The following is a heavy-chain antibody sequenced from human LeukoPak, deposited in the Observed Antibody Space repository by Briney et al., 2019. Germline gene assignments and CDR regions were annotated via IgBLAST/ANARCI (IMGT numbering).Heavy chain of an antibody. V-gene: IGHV3-74*01. CDR1: GFTFSDHW. Sequence: GGSLRLSCAASGFTFSDHWMHWVRQVPGKGLLWVARMNSDGTTTYYADSVKGRFTISRDNARNSLYLQMNSLRAEDTAVYYCVRDVHRYYADYWGQGTLVTVSS. J-gene: IGHJ4*02. CDR2: MNSDGTTT. D-gene: IGHD3-3*01. CDR3: VRDVHRYYADY.